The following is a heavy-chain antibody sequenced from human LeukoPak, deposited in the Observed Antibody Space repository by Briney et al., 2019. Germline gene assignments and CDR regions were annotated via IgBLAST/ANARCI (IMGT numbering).Heavy chain of an antibody. CDR3: ARALYYDSSGYYSSSYYYFQH. CDR1: GYTFTGYY. V-gene: IGHV1-2*02. Sequence: ASVKVSCKASGYTFTGYYMHWVRQAPAQGLEWMGWINPNSGGTNYAQKFQGRVTMTRDTSISTAYMELSRLRSDDTAEYYCARALYYDSSGYYSSSYYYFQHWGQGTLVTVSS. D-gene: IGHD3-22*01. J-gene: IGHJ1*01. CDR2: INPNSGGT.